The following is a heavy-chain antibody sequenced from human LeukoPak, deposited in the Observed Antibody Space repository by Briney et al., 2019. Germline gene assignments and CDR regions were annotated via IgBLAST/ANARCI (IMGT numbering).Heavy chain of an antibody. CDR3: VGTIASRGSEY. J-gene: IGHJ4*02. D-gene: IGHD6-6*01. CDR1: GFTFTNYW. CDR2: LPPDELGI. V-gene: IGHV3-74*01. Sequence: GGSLRLSCAASGFTFTNYWMHWVRQAPGTGLVWVSRLPPDELGIIYADSVKGRFTVSRDNAKNTVYLQMNNLRVDDTAMYYCVGTIASRGSEYWGQGALVTVSS.